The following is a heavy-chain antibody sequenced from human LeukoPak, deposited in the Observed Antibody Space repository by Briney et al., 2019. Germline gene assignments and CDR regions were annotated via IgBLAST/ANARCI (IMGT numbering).Heavy chain of an antibody. D-gene: IGHD2-21*01. CDR2: IIPIFDST. CDR3: ARGLRPGADHSPYFYYLDV. Sequence: SVKVSCKASGGTLRTYAINWVRQAPGQGLEWMGRIIPIFDSTIYAQKFQDRVTLSTDESTNTAYMELTSLIAEDTAVYYCARGLRPGADHSPYFYYLDVWGEGTTVTVSS. CDR1: GGTLRTYA. V-gene: IGHV1-69*05. J-gene: IGHJ6*03.